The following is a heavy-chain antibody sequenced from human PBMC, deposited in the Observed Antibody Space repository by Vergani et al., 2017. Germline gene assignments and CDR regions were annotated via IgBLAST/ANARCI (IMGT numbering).Heavy chain of an antibody. CDR3: ARENYDNYNGEY. J-gene: IGHJ4*02. D-gene: IGHD3-22*01. V-gene: IGHV3-7*01. Sequence: EVQLVESGGGLVQPGGSLSLSCAASGFTLSTFWMTWVRQAPGKGLEWVANINQDGSDKYYVDSLKGRFTISRDNAKNSLYLQMNSLRAEDTAIYFCARENYDNYNGEYWGQGTLVTVSA. CDR2: INQDGSDK. CDR1: GFTLSTFW.